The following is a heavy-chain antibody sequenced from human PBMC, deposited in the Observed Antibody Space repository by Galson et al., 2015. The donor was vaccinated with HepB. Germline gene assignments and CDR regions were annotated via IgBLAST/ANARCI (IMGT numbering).Heavy chain of an antibody. CDR3: ARVDSSSWYYYYYGMDV. CDR2: INAGNGNT. V-gene: IGHV1-3*01. Sequence: SVKVSCKASGYTFTSYAMHWVRQAPGQRLEWMGWINAGNGNTKYSQKFQGRVTITRDTSASTAYMELSSLRSEDTAVYYCARVDSSSWYYYYYGMDVWGQGTTVTVSS. D-gene: IGHD6-13*01. J-gene: IGHJ6*02. CDR1: GYTFTSYA.